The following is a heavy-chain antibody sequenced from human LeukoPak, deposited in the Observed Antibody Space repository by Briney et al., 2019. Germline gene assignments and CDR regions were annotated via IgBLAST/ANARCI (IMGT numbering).Heavy chain of an antibody. J-gene: IGHJ4*02. CDR1: GGSVSSGYFH. V-gene: IGHV4-39*01. Sequence: ESGPTLVKPSETLSLTCTASGGSVSSGYFHWSWIRQAPGKGLEWIGHDGHTNYNPSLRSRVTISIDTSSNQFSLRLNSVTAADTAVYYCARHPLVTMIVGGFDYWGQGTLVTVSS. CDR2: DGHT. D-gene: IGHD3-22*01. CDR3: ARHPLVTMIVGGFDY.